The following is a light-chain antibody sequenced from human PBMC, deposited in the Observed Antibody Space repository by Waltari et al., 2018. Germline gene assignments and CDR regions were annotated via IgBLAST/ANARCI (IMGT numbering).Light chain of an antibody. CDR3: MQGTHWPYT. CDR1: QSLVFGVGNTY. J-gene: IGKJ2*01. CDR2: KVS. V-gene: IGKV2-30*01. Sequence: DAVMTQSPLSLPVTPGQPASISCRSTQSLVFGVGNTYLNWFHQRPGQSPRRLIYKVSNRDSGVPDRFSGSGSGTDFTLRISRVEAEDVGVYYCMQGTHWPYTFGQGTKVEI.